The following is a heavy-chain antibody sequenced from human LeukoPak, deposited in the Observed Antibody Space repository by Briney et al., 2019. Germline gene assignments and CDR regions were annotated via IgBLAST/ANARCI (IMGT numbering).Heavy chain of an antibody. CDR1: GFTFSSYG. Sequence: GGTLRLSCAASGFTFSSYGMSWVRQAPGKGLEWVSAISGSGGSTYYADSVKGRFTISRDNSKNTLYLQMNSLRAEDMAVYYCAKNRAAAGTPTYFDYWGQGTLVTVSS. CDR2: ISGSGGST. V-gene: IGHV3-23*01. J-gene: IGHJ4*02. D-gene: IGHD6-13*01. CDR3: AKNRAAAGTPTYFDY.